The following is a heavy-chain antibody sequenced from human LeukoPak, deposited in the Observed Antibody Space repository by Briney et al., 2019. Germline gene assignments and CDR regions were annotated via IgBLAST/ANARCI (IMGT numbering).Heavy chain of an antibody. CDR3: ARDRGGYSTKGRWFDP. J-gene: IGHJ5*02. Sequence: PGESLRLSCAASGFTVSSNYMSWVRQAPGKGLEWVSVIYSGGSTYYADSVKGRFTISRDNSKNTLYLQMNSLRAEDTAVYYCARDRGGYSTKGRWFDPWGQGTLVTVSS. V-gene: IGHV3-66*01. CDR1: GFTVSSNY. D-gene: IGHD5-18*01. CDR2: IYSGGST.